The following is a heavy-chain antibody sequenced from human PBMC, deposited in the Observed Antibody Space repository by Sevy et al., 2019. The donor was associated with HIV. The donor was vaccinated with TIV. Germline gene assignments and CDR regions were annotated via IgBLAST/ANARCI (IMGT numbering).Heavy chain of an antibody. J-gene: IGHJ4*02. V-gene: IGHV3-23*01. CDR1: GLSFTSNG. D-gene: IGHD3-16*01. Sequence: GGSLRLSCAASGLSFTSNGMSWVRQAPGKGLEWVAGITSGGATYYADSVKGRFTVSRANSKNTLYLQLNNLRADDTAVFYCAGGDTPMITDLDYWGQGTLVTVSS. CDR3: AGGDTPMITDLDY. CDR2: ITSGGAT.